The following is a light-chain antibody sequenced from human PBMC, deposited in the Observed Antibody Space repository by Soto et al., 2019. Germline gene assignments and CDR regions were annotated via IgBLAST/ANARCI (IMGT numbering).Light chain of an antibody. CDR2: TAS. CDR1: QSISGL. V-gene: IGKV1-39*01. J-gene: IGKJ5*01. Sequence: QMTQSPSSLSASVGDRVTITCRSSQSISGLLACYQPKPGKAPKLLIYTASSLQSGVPSRFSGSGSGTDFTLTINSLQPEDFATYYCQQSFSTPITFGQGTRLEIK. CDR3: QQSFSTPIT.